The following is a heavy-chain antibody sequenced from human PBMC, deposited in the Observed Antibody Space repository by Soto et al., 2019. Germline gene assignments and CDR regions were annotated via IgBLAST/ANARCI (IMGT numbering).Heavy chain of an antibody. CDR3: ARVTGDSSGYYYGTHAFDI. J-gene: IGHJ3*02. CDR2: IYYSGST. CDR1: GGSISSYY. V-gene: IGHV4-59*01. D-gene: IGHD3-22*01. Sequence: ETLSLTCTVSGGSISSYYWSWIRQPPGKGLEWIGYIYYSGSTNYNPSLKSRVTISVDTSKNQFSLKLSSVTAADTAVYYCARVTGDSSGYYYGTHAFDIWGQGTMVTVS.